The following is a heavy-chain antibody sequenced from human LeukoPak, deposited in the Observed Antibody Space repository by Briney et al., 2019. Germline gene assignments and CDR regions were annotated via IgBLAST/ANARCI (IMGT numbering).Heavy chain of an antibody. CDR1: GFTFSXYA. J-gene: IGHJ3*02. Sequence: GXLRLSXXXSGFTFSXYAMSWVRQAPGKGLEWVSAISGSGGSTYYADSVKGRFTISRDNSKNTLYLQMNSLRAEDTAVYYCAKITLIVALRDAFDIWGQGTMATVSS. CDR3: AKITLIVALRDAFDI. CDR2: ISGSGGST. D-gene: IGHD3-22*01. V-gene: IGHV3-23*01.